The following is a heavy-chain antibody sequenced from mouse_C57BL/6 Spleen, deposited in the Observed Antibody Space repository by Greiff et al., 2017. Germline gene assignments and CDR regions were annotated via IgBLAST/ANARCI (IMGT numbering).Heavy chain of an antibody. CDR3: TRRSSYGAMDY. V-gene: IGHV1-15*01. J-gene: IGHJ4*01. CDR1: GYTFTDYE. D-gene: IGHD1-1*01. Sequence: QVQLKQSGAELVRPGASVTLSCKASGYTFTDYEMHWVKQTPVHGLEWIGAIDPETGGTAYNQKFKGKAILTADKSSSTAYMELRSLTSEDSAVYYCTRRSSYGAMDYWGQGTSVTVSS. CDR2: IDPETGGT.